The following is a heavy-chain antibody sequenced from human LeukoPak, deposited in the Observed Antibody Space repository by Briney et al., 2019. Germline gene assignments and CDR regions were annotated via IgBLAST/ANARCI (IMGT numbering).Heavy chain of an antibody. V-gene: IGHV1-18*01. CDR1: GYTFTSYG. D-gene: IGHD2-2*01. CDR3: ARDPLSSSTSRGCNWFDP. Sequence: ASVKVSCKASGYTFTSYGISWVRQAPGQGLEWMGWISAYNGNTNYAHKHQRSVTMTTDTSTNTASMELTRQRSDDTAVYYCARDPLSSSTSRGCNWFDPWGQGTLVTVSS. J-gene: IGHJ5*02. CDR2: ISAYNGNT.